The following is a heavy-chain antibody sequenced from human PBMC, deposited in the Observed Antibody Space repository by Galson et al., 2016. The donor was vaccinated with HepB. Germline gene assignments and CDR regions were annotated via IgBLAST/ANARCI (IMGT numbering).Heavy chain of an antibody. Sequence: SETLSLTCAVSGFSMNTNYYWGWIRQPPGKGLEWIATIYPDGTTYYNASLKSRVIMSIDTSKSQFSLKLTSVTAADTAVYYCRIGSETYSRDYWGQGTLVTVSS. V-gene: IGHV4-38-2*01. J-gene: IGHJ4*02. CDR2: IYPDGTT. CDR3: RIGSETYSRDY. CDR1: GFSMNTNYY. D-gene: IGHD3-10*01.